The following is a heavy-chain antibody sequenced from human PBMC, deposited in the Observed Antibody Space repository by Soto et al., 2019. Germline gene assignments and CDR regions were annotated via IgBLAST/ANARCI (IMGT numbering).Heavy chain of an antibody. J-gene: IGHJ4*02. D-gene: IGHD6-13*01. Sequence: SVKGSCKASGGTFSSYTISWVRQAPGQVLEWMGGIIPIFGTANDAQKFQGRVTITADESTSTAYMELSSLRSEDTAVYYCAGYSSSWYLDYWGQGTLVTVSS. CDR1: GGTFSSYT. CDR3: AGYSSSWYLDY. CDR2: IIPIFGTA. V-gene: IGHV1-69*13.